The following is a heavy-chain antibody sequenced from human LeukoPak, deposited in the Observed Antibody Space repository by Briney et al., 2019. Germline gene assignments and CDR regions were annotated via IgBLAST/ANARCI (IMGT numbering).Heavy chain of an antibody. CDR3: AKHFDSSGRPRADFEC. CDR1: RFTFSTYA. V-gene: IGHV3-23*01. Sequence: GGSLRLSCAASRFTFSTYAMSWVRQAPGKGLEWVSSISGSGNSPYYADSVKGRFTISRDNSKNTLYLQMNSLRAEDTALYYCAKHFDSSGRPRADFECRGQGTLVTVSS. CDR2: ISGSGNSP. J-gene: IGHJ4*02. D-gene: IGHD3-22*01.